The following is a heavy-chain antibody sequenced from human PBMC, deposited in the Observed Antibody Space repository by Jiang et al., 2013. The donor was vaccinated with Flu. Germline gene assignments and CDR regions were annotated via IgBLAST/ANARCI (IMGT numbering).Heavy chain of an antibody. J-gene: IGHJ4*02. CDR3: ARDRWAYYDSYGYDS. V-gene: IGHV1-18*01. Sequence: GAEVKKPGASVKVSCKASDYTFNTYDISWVRQAPGQGLEWMGWISGNNGKAHYAEKFQDRVSMTTDTSTGTAYMELRSLRSDDTAVYYCARDRWAYYDSYGYDSWGQGTLVTVSS. D-gene: IGHD3-22*01. CDR2: ISGNNGKA. CDR1: DYTFNTYD.